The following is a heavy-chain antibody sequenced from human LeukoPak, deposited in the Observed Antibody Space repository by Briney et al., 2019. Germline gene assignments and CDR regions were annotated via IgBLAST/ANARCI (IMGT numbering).Heavy chain of an antibody. CDR3: AGPTYYYYGMDV. Sequence: SETLSLTCTVSGGSISSSSYYWVWIRQPPGKELEWIGSIYYSGSTYYNPSLKRRVTISVDTSKNQFSLKLSSVTAADTAVYYCAGPTYYYYGMDVWGQGTTVTVSS. V-gene: IGHV4-39*01. D-gene: IGHD1-26*01. J-gene: IGHJ6*02. CDR2: IYYSGST. CDR1: GGSISSSSYY.